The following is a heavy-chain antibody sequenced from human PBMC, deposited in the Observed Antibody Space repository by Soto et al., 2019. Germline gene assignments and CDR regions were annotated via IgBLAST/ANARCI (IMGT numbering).Heavy chain of an antibody. J-gene: IGHJ5*02. CDR2: IIPILGIA. CDR1: GGTFSSYT. CDR3: ARGWRSGYYGSGSYHEIANWFDP. V-gene: IGHV1-69*02. Sequence: QVQLVQSGAEVKKPGSSVKVSCKASGGTFSSYTISWVRQAPGQGLEWMGRIIPILGIANYAQKFQGRVTITADKSTSTPYMELSSLRCEDTAVYYCARGWRSGYYGSGSYHEIANWFDPWGQGTLVTVSS. D-gene: IGHD3-10*01.